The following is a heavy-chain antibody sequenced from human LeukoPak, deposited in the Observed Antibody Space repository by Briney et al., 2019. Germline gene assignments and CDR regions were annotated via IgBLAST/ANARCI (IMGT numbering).Heavy chain of an antibody. CDR1: GYNFVNYG. J-gene: IGHJ4*02. Sequence: ASVTVSCKTSGYNFVNYGVSWVRQAPGQGLEWMGWISAVNGDANSAHKFRGRLSMTMDTSTSTAYMELRSLRSDDTALYFCARDYKSSCSGATCLYFDYWGQGTLVTVSS. V-gene: IGHV1-18*01. D-gene: IGHD2-15*01. CDR3: ARDYKSSCSGATCLYFDY. CDR2: ISAVNGDA.